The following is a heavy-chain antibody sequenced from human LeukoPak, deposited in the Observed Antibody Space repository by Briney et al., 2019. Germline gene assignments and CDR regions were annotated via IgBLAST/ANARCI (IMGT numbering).Heavy chain of an antibody. CDR2: MNPNSGNT. Sequence: ASVKVSCKASGYTFTNYDINWVRRATGQGLEWMGWMNPNSGNTGYAQKFQGRVTMTRSTSISTAYMELSSLTSEDTAVYYCARVSLGYCSGGTCYFQDHWGQGTLVTVSS. CDR1: GYTFTNYD. V-gene: IGHV1-8*01. D-gene: IGHD2-15*01. J-gene: IGHJ4*02. CDR3: ARVSLGYCSGGTCYFQDH.